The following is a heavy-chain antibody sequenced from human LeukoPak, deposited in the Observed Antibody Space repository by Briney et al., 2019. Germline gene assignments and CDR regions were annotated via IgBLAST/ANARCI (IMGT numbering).Heavy chain of an antibody. Sequence: GGSLRLSCAASGFTFSSYSMNWVRQAPGKGLEWVSSISSSSSYIYYADSVKGRFTISRDNAKNSLYLQMNSLRAEDTAVYYCARSDGSYYYFDYWSQGTLVTVSS. V-gene: IGHV3-21*01. CDR3: ARSDGSYYYFDY. D-gene: IGHD1-26*01. CDR1: GFTFSSYS. CDR2: ISSSSSYI. J-gene: IGHJ4*02.